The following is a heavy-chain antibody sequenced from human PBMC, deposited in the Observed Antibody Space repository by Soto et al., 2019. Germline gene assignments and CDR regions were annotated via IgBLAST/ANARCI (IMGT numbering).Heavy chain of an antibody. CDR3: ARALANIVVVPAVSYYYYGMDV. Sequence: GGSLRLSCAASGFTFDDYTMHWVRQAPGKGLEWVSLISWDGGSTYYADSVKGRFTISRDNSKNSLYLQMNSLRTEDTALYYCARALANIVVVPAVSYYYYGMDVWGQGTTVTVSS. D-gene: IGHD2-2*01. V-gene: IGHV3-43*01. CDR1: GFTFDDYT. CDR2: ISWDGGST. J-gene: IGHJ6*02.